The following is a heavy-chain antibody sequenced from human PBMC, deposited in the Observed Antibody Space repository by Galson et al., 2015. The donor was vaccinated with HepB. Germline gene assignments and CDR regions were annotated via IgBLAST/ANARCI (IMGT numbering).Heavy chain of an antibody. V-gene: IGHV3-21*06. Sequence: SLRLSCAPSGFALNSYSVNWIRQAPGKGLEWVASISSSSSYIHYVDSVKGRFNISRDNAKNSMDLQMNGLREDDTAFYFCVRGLYEFWGGYRPDTFDLLGQGTMVTVSS. CDR3: VRGLYEFWGGYRPDTFDL. CDR2: ISSSSSYI. D-gene: IGHD3/OR15-3a*01. CDR1: GFALNSYS. J-gene: IGHJ3*01.